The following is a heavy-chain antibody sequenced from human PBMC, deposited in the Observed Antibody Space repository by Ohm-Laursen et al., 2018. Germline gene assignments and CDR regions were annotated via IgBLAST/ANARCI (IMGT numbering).Heavy chain of an antibody. Sequence: GSSVQVSCQTSGYTFINYDIHWVRQASGQGLEWMGWMNPKSGDTGYAHKFQGRVTMARNASISTANMEMSSLRSEETAVYYWARGRLSGTRRALDIWGQGTMVTVSS. CDR1: GYTFINYD. CDR3: ARGRLSGTRRALDI. V-gene: IGHV1-8*01. D-gene: IGHD1-7*01. J-gene: IGHJ3*02. CDR2: MNPKSGDT.